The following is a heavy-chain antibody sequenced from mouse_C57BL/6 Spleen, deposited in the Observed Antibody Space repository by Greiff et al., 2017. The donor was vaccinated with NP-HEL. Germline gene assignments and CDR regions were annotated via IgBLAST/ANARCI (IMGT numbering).Heavy chain of an antibody. J-gene: IGHJ1*03. CDR3: TRGATVVATDWYFDV. D-gene: IGHD1-1*01. V-gene: IGHV1-15*01. CDR1: GYTFTDYE. Sequence: VQGVESGAELVRPGASVTLSCKASGYTFTDYEMHWVKQTPVHGLEWIGAIDPETGGTAYNQKFKGKAILTADKSSSTAYMELRSLTSEDSAVYYCTRGATVVATDWYFDVWGTGTTVTVSS. CDR2: IDPETGGT.